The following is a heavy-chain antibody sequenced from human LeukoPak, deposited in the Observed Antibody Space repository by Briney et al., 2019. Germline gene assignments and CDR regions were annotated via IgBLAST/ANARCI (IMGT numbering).Heavy chain of an antibody. V-gene: IGHV1-2*02. CDR3: ARVRLHKEFNFDY. D-gene: IGHD2-21*02. CDR2: INPNSGGT. CDR1: GYTFTGYY. J-gene: IGHJ4*02. Sequence: ASVKVSCKASGYTFTGYYMHWVRQAPGQGLEWMGWINPNSGGTNYAQKFQGRVTMTRDTSISTAYMELSRLRSDDTAVYYCARVRLHKEFNFDYWGQGTLVTVSS.